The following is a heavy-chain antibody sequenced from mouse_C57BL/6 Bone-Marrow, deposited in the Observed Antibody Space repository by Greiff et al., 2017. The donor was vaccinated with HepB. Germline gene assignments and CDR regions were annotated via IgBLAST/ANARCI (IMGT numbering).Heavy chain of an antibody. J-gene: IGHJ2*01. Sequence: VQLQQSGAELVRPGASVTLSCKASGYTFTDYEMHWVKQTPVHGLEWIGAIDPETGGTAYNQKFKGKAILTADKSSSTAYMELRSLTSEDSAVYYCTRDCGTWYFDYWGQGTTVTVSS. CDR3: TRDCGTWYFDY. D-gene: IGHD3-3*01. CDR2: IDPETGGT. V-gene: IGHV1-15*01. CDR1: GYTFTDYE.